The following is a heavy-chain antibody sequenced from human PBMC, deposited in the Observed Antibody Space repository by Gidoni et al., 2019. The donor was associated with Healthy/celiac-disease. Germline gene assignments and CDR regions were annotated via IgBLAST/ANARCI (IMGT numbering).Heavy chain of an antibody. CDR3: ARWPLGYCSSTSCYSLDY. J-gene: IGHJ4*02. CDR2: INHSGST. D-gene: IGHD2-2*02. Sequence: QVQLQQWGAGLLKPSETLSLTCAVYGGSFSGYYWSWIRQPPGKGLEWIGEINHSGSTNYNPSLKSRVTISVDTSKNQFSLKLSSVTAADTAVYYCARWPLGYCSSTSCYSLDYWGQGTLVTVSS. V-gene: IGHV4-34*01. CDR1: GGSFSGYY.